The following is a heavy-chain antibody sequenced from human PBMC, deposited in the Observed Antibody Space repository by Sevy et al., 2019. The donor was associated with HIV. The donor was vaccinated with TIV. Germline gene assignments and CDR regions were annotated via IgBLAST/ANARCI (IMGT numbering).Heavy chain of an antibody. CDR1: GFNIADYY. Sequence: GGSLRLSCTGSGFNIADYYMTWVRQAPGKGLDWVGFIITKNHGGTLEYGASVKGRFTISRDDSKNTIYLQMHSLKTEDTGIYYCARHAREAWRGSGVYYNVTDGFDPWGQGTLVTVSS. CDR2: IITKNHGGTL. V-gene: IGHV3-49*04. D-gene: IGHD3-10*01. J-gene: IGHJ5*02. CDR3: ARHAREAWRGSGVYYNVTDGFDP.